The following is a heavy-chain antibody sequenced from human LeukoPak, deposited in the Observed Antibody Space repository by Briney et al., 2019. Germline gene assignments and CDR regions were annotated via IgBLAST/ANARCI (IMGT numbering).Heavy chain of an antibody. CDR1: GYTFSSYD. V-gene: IGHV1-8*01. J-gene: IGHJ4*02. D-gene: IGHD3-3*01. Sequence: GASVKVSCTASGYTFSSYDINWVRQAAGQGLEWMGWMNPKTGNTGYAQKFQGRLSFTRNTSINTAYMELSSLRSEDTAVYYCTRASELRLLEWTNRGYYLDYWGQGTLVTVSS. CDR2: MNPKTGNT. CDR3: TRASELRLLEWTNRGYYLDY.